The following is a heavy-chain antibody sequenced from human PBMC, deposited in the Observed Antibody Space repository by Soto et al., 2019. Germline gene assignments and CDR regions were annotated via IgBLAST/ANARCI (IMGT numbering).Heavy chain of an antibody. CDR2: IYYSGST. V-gene: IGHV4-31*03. J-gene: IGHJ4*02. CDR3: ARALSSSWPFDY. CDR1: GGSISSGGYY. D-gene: IGHD6-13*01. Sequence: TLSLTCTVSGGSISSGGYYWSWIRQHPGKGLEWIGYIYYSGSTYYNPSLKSRVTISVDTSKNQFSLKLSSVTAADTAVYYCARALSSSWPFDYWGQGTLVTVSS.